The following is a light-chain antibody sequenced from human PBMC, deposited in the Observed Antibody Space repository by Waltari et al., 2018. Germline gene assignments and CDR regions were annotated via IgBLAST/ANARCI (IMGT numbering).Light chain of an antibody. CDR2: DVT. CDR1: SSDVGGYNS. CDR3: SSYTSSSTQV. Sequence: QSALTQPASVSGSPGQSITIFCPGTSSDVGGYNSVSWYQQHPGKAPKLIIFDVTNRASGVSNRFSGSKSGNTAFLTISGLQTEDEADYYCSSYTSSSTQVFGGGTRLTVL. J-gene: IGLJ2*01. V-gene: IGLV2-14*03.